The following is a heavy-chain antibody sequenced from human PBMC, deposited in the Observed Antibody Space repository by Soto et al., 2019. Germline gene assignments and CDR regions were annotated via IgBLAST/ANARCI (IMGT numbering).Heavy chain of an antibody. V-gene: IGHV3-74*03. D-gene: IGHD3-22*01. Sequence: QLVESGGGLVQPGGSLRLSCAASGFIFSSYWMHWVRQAPGQGLLWVSRITDDGSTTTYADSVKGRFTISRDNAKNSLYLQMNSLSAEDTARYYCAEIGVGPYPTYWGQGSLVTVSS. CDR2: ITDDGSTT. J-gene: IGHJ4*02. CDR1: GFIFSSYW. CDR3: AEIGVGPYPTY.